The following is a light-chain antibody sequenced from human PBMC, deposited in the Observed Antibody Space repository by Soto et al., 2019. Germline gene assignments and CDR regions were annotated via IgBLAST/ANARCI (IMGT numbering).Light chain of an antibody. CDR3: QQYHTWPIT. J-gene: IGKJ4*01. V-gene: IGKV3-15*01. CDR1: QSVSSY. Sequence: DKLMSQSPATLSVSPGERATLSCRASQSVSSYLAWYQQKPGQAPRLLISGASTGATGIPARFSGSGSGTEFTLNISSLQSEDCAIYYCQQYHTWPITFGGGTKVDI. CDR2: GAS.